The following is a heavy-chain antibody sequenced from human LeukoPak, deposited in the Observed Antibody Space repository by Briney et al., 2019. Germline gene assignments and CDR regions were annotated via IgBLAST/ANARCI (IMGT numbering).Heavy chain of an antibody. D-gene: IGHD3-10*01. CDR1: GFTFSTYW. V-gene: IGHV3-7*01. J-gene: IGHJ4*02. CDR2: IKQDGSEK. CDR3: AKGGGH. Sequence: RGSLRLSCAASGFTFSTYWMNWVRQAPGKGLEWVANIKQDGSEKYYVDSVRGRFTISRDNAKNSLYLQMNSLRAEDTAVYYCAKGGGHWGQGTLVTVSS.